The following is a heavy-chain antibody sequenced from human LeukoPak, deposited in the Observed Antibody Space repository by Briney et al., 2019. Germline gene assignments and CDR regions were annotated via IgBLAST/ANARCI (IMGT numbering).Heavy chain of an antibody. J-gene: IGHJ4*02. CDR2: INYSGNT. V-gene: IGHV4-39*01. CDR1: GGSISSGSYY. D-gene: IGHD6-6*01. Sequence: PSETLSLTCTVSGGSISSGSYYWGWIRQPPGKGLEWIASINYSGNTYHNPSLKSRVTISVDTSKNQFSLKLSSVTAADTAVYYCASYGGAIAARPTSFDYWGQGTLVTVSS. CDR3: ASYGGAIAARPTSFDY.